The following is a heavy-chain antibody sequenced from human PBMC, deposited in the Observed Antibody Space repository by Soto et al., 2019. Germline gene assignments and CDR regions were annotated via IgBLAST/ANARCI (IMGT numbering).Heavy chain of an antibody. J-gene: IGHJ4*02. CDR1: GFSVGTNY. CDR3: AKDPFGGGGDS. V-gene: IGHV3-66*01. CDR2: IYSGGDT. Sequence: EVQLVESGGGLVQPGGSLRLSCAASGFSVGTNYMNWVRRAPGKGLEWVSLIYSGGDTYYADSVKGRLTISRDKSKNTVYLQMNSLRAEDTAVYYCAKDPFGGGGDSWGQGTLVTVSS. D-gene: IGHD3-16*01.